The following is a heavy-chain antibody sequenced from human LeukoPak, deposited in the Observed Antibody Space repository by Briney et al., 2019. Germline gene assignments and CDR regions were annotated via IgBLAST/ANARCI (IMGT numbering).Heavy chain of an antibody. CDR3: ARSGYYCGSGRGRFDP. D-gene: IGHD3-10*01. V-gene: IGHV4-34*01. Sequence: SETLSLTCAVYGGSFSGYYWSWIRQPPGKGLEWIGEINHSGSTNYNPSLKSRVTISVDTSKNQFSLKLSSVTAADTAVYYCARSGYYCGSGRGRFDPWGQGTLVTVSS. J-gene: IGHJ5*02. CDR1: GGSFSGYY. CDR2: INHSGST.